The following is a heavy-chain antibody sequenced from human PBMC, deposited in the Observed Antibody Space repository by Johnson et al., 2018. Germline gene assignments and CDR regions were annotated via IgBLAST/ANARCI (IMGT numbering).Heavy chain of an antibody. CDR2: ISGDGGST. V-gene: IGHV3-23*04. CDR3: ARVGYYRPTSSFYMGA. CDR1: GLNFSSFV. D-gene: IGHD1-26*01. J-gene: IGHJ6*03. Sequence: VQLVQSGGELVQRGGSLRLSCAASGLNFSSFVMAWVRHAPGTGLQWVSAISGDGGSTFYADSVEGRFSISRDNSKNILYLQMDGLRADDAATYYCARVGYYRPTSSFYMGAWGKGTAVTVSS.